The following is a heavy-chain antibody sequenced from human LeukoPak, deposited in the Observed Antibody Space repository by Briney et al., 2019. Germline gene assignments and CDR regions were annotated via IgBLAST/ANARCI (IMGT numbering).Heavy chain of an antibody. V-gene: IGHV3-30*04. CDR3: ARDSVVPPYYYYGMDV. CDR2: ISYDGSDE. J-gene: IGHJ6*02. D-gene: IGHD2-2*01. Sequence: PGGSLRLSCVASGLAFSSYSMHWVRQAPGKGLEWVGVISYDGSDEYYADSVKGRFTISRDNAKNSLYLQMNSLRAEDTAVYYCARDSVVPPYYYYGMDVWGQGTTVTVSS. CDR1: GLAFSSYS.